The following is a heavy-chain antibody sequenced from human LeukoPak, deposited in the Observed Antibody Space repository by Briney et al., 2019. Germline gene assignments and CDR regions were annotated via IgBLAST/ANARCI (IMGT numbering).Heavy chain of an antibody. CDR1: GFTVSSNY. D-gene: IGHD2-15*01. J-gene: IGHJ4*02. Sequence: PGGFLRLSCAASGFTVSSNYMSWIRQAPGKGLEWVSYISSSGSTIYYADSVKGRFTISRDNAKNSLYLPMNSLRAEDTAVYYCASNKPVVVVAAHYWGQGTLVTVSS. V-gene: IGHV3-11*01. CDR3: ASNKPVVVVAAHY. CDR2: ISSSGSTI.